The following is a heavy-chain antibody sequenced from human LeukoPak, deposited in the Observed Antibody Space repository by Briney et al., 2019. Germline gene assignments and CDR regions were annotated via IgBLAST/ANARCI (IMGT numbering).Heavy chain of an antibody. J-gene: IGHJ6*03. CDR3: ARNTWAYYMDV. D-gene: IGHD2/OR15-2a*01. Sequence: GGSLRLSCAASGFTVSSNYMSWVRQAPGKGLEWVSVIYSGGSTYYADSVKGRFTISRDNSKNTLYLQMNSPRAEDTAVYYCARNTWAYYMDVWGKGTTVTISS. CDR1: GFTVSSNY. V-gene: IGHV3-53*01. CDR2: IYSGGST.